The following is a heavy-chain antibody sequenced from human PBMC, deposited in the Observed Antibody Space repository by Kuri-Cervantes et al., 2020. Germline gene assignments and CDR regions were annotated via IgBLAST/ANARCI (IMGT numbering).Heavy chain of an antibody. CDR3: ARQRGDTNGWGIDY. J-gene: IGHJ4*02. D-gene: IGHD2-8*01. CDR2: IYHTGST. V-gene: IGHV4-38-2*01. Sequence: SQTLSLTCVVSGFSITDNYYWGWIRQPPGKGLEWIGHIYHTGSTNYNPSLKSRVTISIDTSKNQFSLKLSSVTAADTAVYYCARQRGDTNGWGIDYWGQGTLVTVSS. CDR1: GFSITDNYY.